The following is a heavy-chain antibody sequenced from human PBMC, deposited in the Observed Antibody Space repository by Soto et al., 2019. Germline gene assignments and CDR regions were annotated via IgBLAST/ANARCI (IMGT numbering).Heavy chain of an antibody. CDR2: ISYDGRYK. CDR3: AKGGRTSSSWYCEGMDY. D-gene: IGHD6-13*01. J-gene: IGHJ4*02. Sequence: QVRLVESGGGVVQPGTSLRLSCAASGFTFTSYGMHWVRQAPGKGLEWVAVISYDGRYKYYGDSVKGRFTISRDNSKNTLDLQMNILRAEDTAVYFCAKGGRTSSSWYCEGMDYWGQGTLVTVSS. CDR1: GFTFTSYG. V-gene: IGHV3-30*18.